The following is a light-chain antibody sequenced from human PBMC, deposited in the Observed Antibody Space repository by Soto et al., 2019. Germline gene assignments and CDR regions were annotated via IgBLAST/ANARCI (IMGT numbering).Light chain of an antibody. CDR3: QHWTDYSWT. Sequence: EIVLTQSPGTLSLSPGERATLSCRASQSVRNNYLAWYQQQPGQAPRLLIYGTSTRDTGIPDRFSGSGSGTDFTLTISRLEPEDFATYYCQHWTDYSWTFGQGTKVEVK. CDR1: QSVRNNY. J-gene: IGKJ1*01. CDR2: GTS. V-gene: IGKV3-20*01.